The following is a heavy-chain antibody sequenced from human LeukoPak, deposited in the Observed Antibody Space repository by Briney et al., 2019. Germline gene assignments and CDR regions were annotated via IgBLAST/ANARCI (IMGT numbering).Heavy chain of an antibody. D-gene: IGHD2-2*01. CDR3: ATSSSTSHLAFDI. Sequence: GASVKVSCKVSGYTLTELSMHWVRQAPGKGPEWMGGFDLEDGETIYAQKFQGRVTMTEDTSTDTAYMELSSLRSEDTAVYYCATSSSTSHLAFDIWGQGTMVTVSS. CDR2: FDLEDGET. V-gene: IGHV1-24*01. J-gene: IGHJ3*02. CDR1: GYTLTELS.